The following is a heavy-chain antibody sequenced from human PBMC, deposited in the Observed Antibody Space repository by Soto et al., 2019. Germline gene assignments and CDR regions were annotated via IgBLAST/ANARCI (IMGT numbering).Heavy chain of an antibody. CDR2: INHSGST. Sequence: SETLSLTCAVYGGSFSGYYWSWIRQPPGKGLEWIGEINHSGSTNYNPSLKSRVTISVDTSKNQFSLKLSSVTAADTAVYYCAFGREYSSSSEAFDIWGQGTMVTVSS. D-gene: IGHD6-6*01. CDR3: AFGREYSSSSEAFDI. V-gene: IGHV4-34*01. CDR1: GGSFSGYY. J-gene: IGHJ3*02.